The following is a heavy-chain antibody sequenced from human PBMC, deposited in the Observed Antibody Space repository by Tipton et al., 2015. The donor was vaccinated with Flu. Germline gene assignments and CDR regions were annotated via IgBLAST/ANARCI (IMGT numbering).Heavy chain of an antibody. J-gene: IGHJ3*02. Sequence: SLRLSCAASGFTFSGYEMNWVRQAPGKGLEWVANIKQDGSERYYVDSVKGRFTISRDNAKNSLYLQMNSLRAEDTALYYCASLWGSGSYSRYAFDIWGQGTMVTVSS. CDR3: ASLWGSGSYSRYAFDI. CDR2: IKQDGSER. D-gene: IGHD1-26*01. CDR1: GFTFSGYE. V-gene: IGHV3-7*01.